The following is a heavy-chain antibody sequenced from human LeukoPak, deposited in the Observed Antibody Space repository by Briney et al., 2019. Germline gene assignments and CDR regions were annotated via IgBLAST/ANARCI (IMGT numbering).Heavy chain of an antibody. CDR1: GLTFNLYG. D-gene: IGHD1-26*01. Sequence: GGSLRLSCTASGLTFNLYGMNWVRQAPGKGREWVSYISSSTATYYADSVKGRFTISRDNAKNSVFLQMNSLRDEDTAVYYCARDGGYSAGFDYWGQGTLVTVSS. CDR2: ISSSTAT. CDR3: ARDGGYSAGFDY. J-gene: IGHJ4*02. V-gene: IGHV3-48*02.